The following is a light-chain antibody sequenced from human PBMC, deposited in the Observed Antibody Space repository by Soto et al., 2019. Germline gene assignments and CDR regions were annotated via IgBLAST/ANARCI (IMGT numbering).Light chain of an antibody. CDR3: QQYNGYSWT. CDR1: QSLNDW. V-gene: IGKV1-5*03. Sequence: DIQVTQSPSTLSASVGDRVTITCRASQSLNDWLAWYPQKPGKAPKLLIYKASGLESGVPSRFSGSGSGTEFTLTISSLQPDDFATYYCQQYNGYSWTFGQGTKVEIK. J-gene: IGKJ1*01. CDR2: KAS.